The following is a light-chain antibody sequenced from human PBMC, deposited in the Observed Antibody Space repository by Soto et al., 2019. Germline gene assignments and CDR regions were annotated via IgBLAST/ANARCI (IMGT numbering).Light chain of an antibody. CDR2: LNNDGSH. CDR1: SGHSNYA. V-gene: IGLV4-69*01. J-gene: IGLJ3*02. CDR3: QTWDTGIRV. Sequence: QPVLTQSPSASASLGASVKLTCTLSSGHSNYAIAWHQQQPDKGPRYLMRLNNDGSHINGDGIPDRFSGSISGAERYLTISSLQSEDEADYYCQTWDTGIRVFGGGTQLTVL.